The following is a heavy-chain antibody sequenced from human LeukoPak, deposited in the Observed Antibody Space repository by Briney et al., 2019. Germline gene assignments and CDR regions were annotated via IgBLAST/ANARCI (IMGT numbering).Heavy chain of an antibody. CDR1: GFTFSVYW. J-gene: IGHJ5*02. Sequence: PGGSLRLSCAAYGFTFSVYWMTWVRQAPGKGLEWVANIKQDASEKYYVDSVKGRFTISRDNAKNSLNLQMNSLRVEDTAVYYCARGEGGSWFDPWGQGTLVTVSS. D-gene: IGHD3-16*01. CDR3: ARGEGGSWFDP. V-gene: IGHV3-7*01. CDR2: IKQDASEK.